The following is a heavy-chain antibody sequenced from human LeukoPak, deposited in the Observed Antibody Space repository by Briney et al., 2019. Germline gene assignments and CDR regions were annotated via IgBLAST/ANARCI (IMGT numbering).Heavy chain of an antibody. Sequence: GGSLRLSCVASGFNFDKFVLSWVRQAPGKGLEWVSGITRDGDSSYYADFTKGRFTIFRDNSKNTLYLQMNSLRAEDTAVYYCAKGLSGTYYTFQHWGQGARVTLSS. CDR3: AKGLSGTYYTFQH. CDR2: ITRDGDSS. V-gene: IGHV3-23*01. CDR1: GFNFDKFV. D-gene: IGHD3-10*01. J-gene: IGHJ4*02.